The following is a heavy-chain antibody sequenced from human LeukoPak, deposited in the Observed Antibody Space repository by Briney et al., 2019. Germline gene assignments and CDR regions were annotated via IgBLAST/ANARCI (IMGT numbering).Heavy chain of an antibody. V-gene: IGHV1-69*04. D-gene: IGHD5-18*01. CDR2: IIPIFGIA. CDR1: GGTFSSYA. J-gene: IGHJ3*02. CDR3: ARVVTPHDAFDI. Sequence: ASVKVSCKPSGGTFSSYAISWVRQAPGQGLEWMGRIIPIFGIANYAQKFQGRVTITADKSTSTAYMELSSLRSEDTVVYYCARVVTPHDAFDIWGQGTMVTVSS.